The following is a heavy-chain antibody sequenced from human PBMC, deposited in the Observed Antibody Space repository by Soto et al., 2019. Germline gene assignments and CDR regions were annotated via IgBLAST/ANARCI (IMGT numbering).Heavy chain of an antibody. J-gene: IGHJ6*02. D-gene: IGHD3-22*01. Sequence: GGSLRLSCAASGFTFSSYSMNWVRQAPGKGLEWVSYISSSSSTIYYADSVKGRFTISRDNAKNSLYLQMNSLRDEDTAVYYCARGGHYYDCFRPCYYGMDVWGQGTTVTVSS. CDR2: ISSSSSTI. CDR1: GFTFSSYS. V-gene: IGHV3-48*02. CDR3: ARGGHYYDCFRPCYYGMDV.